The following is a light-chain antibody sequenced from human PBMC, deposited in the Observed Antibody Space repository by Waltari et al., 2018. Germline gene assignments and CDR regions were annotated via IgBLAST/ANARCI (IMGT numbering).Light chain of an antibody. CDR2: DAS. CDR1: QSVSNY. Sequence: EVVLTQSPATLSLSPGERATLSCRASQSVSNYLAWYQQKPGQAPRLLIYDASTRATGIPARFSGSGSGTDFTLTISSLEPEDFAVYYCQQRKFWPPITIGQGTRLESK. V-gene: IGKV3-11*01. J-gene: IGKJ5*01. CDR3: QQRKFWPPIT.